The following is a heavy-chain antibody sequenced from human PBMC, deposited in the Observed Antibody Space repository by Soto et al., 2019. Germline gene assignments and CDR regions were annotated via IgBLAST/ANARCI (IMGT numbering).Heavy chain of an antibody. D-gene: IGHD6-6*01. CDR2: IWYDGSNK. CDR1: GFTFSSYG. Sequence: QVQLVESGGGVVQPGRSLRFSCAASGFTFSSYGMHWVRQAPGKGLEWVAVIWYDGSNKYYADSVKGRFTISRDNSKNPLYLQMNSLRAEDTAVYYCARDHSSSTALNGMDVWGQGTTVTVSS. CDR3: ARDHSSSTALNGMDV. J-gene: IGHJ6*02. V-gene: IGHV3-33*01.